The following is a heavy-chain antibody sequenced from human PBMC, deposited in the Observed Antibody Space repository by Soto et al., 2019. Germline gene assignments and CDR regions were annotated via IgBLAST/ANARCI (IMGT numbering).Heavy chain of an antibody. V-gene: IGHV1-69*01. CDR2: FSPFFGTA. Sequence: QVRLVQSGSEVKKPGSSMKVSCKASGFTFRNYAINWVRQAPGQGLEWMGGFSPFFGTANSAQKFQGRVTITAEESTSTVYMDLSRLRSDDTAVYYCARASQKLVRGALEVWGQGTVVTVSS. CDR3: ARASQKLVRGALEV. CDR1: GFTFRNYA. J-gene: IGHJ3*01. D-gene: IGHD3-10*01.